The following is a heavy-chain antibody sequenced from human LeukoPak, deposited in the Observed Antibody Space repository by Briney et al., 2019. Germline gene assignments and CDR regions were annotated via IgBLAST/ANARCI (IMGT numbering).Heavy chain of an antibody. CDR3: ARCTVTMVDS. Sequence: AGGSVSLYWSASGFTISSIYMSWDRQAPGRGLEWVSVIYSGGSTYYADSVKGRFTISRDNSNNTLFLQMNTLRAGDTAVYYCARCTVTMVDSWCQGTLVTVSS. D-gene: IGHD3-10*01. CDR2: IYSGGST. V-gene: IGHV3-66*01. CDR1: GFTISSIY. J-gene: IGHJ4*02.